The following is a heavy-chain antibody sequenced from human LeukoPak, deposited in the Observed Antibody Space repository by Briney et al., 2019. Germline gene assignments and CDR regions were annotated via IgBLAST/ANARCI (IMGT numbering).Heavy chain of an antibody. CDR1: GFTFSSYA. Sequence: PGGSLRLSCAASGFTFSSYAMSWVRQAPGKGLEWVSAISGSGGSTYYADSVEGRFTISRDNSKNTLYLQMNSLRAEDTAVYYCATEGGVIVISTYYFDYWGQGTLVTVSS. V-gene: IGHV3-23*01. J-gene: IGHJ4*02. CDR2: ISGSGGST. CDR3: ATEGGVIVISTYYFDY. D-gene: IGHD3-16*02.